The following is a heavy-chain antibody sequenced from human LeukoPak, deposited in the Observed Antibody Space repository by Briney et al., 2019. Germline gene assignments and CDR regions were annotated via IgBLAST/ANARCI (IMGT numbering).Heavy chain of an antibody. V-gene: IGHV3-21*01. CDR2: ISSSSSYI. J-gene: IGHJ4*02. D-gene: IGHD1-14*01. Sequence: PGGSLRLSCAASGFTLSSYSMNWVRQAPGKGLEWVSSISSSSSYIYYADSVKGRFTISRDNAKNSLYLQMNSLRAEDTAVYYCARGANRQTPFDYWGQGTLVTVSS. CDR1: GFTLSSYS. CDR3: ARGANRQTPFDY.